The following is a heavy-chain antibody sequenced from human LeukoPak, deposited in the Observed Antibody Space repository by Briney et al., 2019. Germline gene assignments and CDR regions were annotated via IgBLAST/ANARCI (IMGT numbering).Heavy chain of an antibody. D-gene: IGHD4-23*01. J-gene: IGHJ4*02. CDR2: ISSSDSTI. Sequence: GGSLRLSCASSGFPFSDYYMSWISQSPGKGREWGSYISSSDSTIYYADSVKGRFTITRDNAKNTLYLQMNSLRAEDTAVYYCARHADYGGNSAVDYWGQGTLVTVSS. V-gene: IGHV3-11*01. CDR1: GFPFSDYY. CDR3: ARHADYGGNSAVDY.